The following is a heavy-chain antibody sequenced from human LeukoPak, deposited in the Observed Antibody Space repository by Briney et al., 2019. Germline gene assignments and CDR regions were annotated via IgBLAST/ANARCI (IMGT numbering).Heavy chain of an antibody. CDR3: AREDPYDFWSGYYLFDP. CDR2: IYTSGST. V-gene: IGHV4-4*07. D-gene: IGHD3-3*01. J-gene: IGHJ5*02. CDR1: GGSISSYY. Sequence: KPSETLSLTYTVSGGSISSYYWSWIRQPAGKGLEWIGRIYTSGSTNYNPSLKSRVTMSVDTSKNQFSLKLSSVTAADTAVYYCAREDPYDFWSGYYLFDPWGQGTLVTVSS.